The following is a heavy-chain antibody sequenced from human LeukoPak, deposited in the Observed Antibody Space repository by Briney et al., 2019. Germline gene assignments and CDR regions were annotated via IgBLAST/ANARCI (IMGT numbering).Heavy chain of an antibody. J-gene: IGHJ4*02. Sequence: ASVKVSCKASGYTFTDYYMHWVRQAPGQGLEWMGWINPYSGGVTFGQNFRGRVTMTRDTSSTTTYMEISGLRSDDTAVYYCARVGYSSGWYSNYFDYWGQGTLVTVSS. CDR2: INPYSGGV. CDR1: GYTFTDYY. D-gene: IGHD6-19*01. V-gene: IGHV1-2*02. CDR3: ARVGYSSGWYSNYFDY.